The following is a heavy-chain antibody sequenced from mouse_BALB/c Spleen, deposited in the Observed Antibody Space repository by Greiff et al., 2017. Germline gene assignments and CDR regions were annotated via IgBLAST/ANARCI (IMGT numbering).Heavy chain of an antibody. CDR1: GFSLTSYG. D-gene: IGHD1-1*01. J-gene: IGHJ3*01. V-gene: IGHV2-4-1*01. Sequence: QVQLQQSGPGLVQPSQSLSITCTVSGFSLTSYGVHWVRQSPGKGLEWLGVIWSGGSTDYNAAFISRLSISTDNSKSQVFFKMNRLQADDTAIYYGARKGAHYYGSSPFAYWGQGTLVTVSA. CDR3: ARKGAHYYGSSPFAY. CDR2: IWSGGST.